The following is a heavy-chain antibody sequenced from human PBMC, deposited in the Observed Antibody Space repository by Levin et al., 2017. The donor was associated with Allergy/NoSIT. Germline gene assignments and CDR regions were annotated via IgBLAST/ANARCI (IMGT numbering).Heavy chain of an antibody. J-gene: IGHJ3*01. CDR3: AKRGYCSGNTCQSHDAIDV. D-gene: IGHD2-15*01. CDR2: IVFDGNDQ. V-gene: IGHV3-30*18. CDR1: GFQFSLYG. Sequence: GGSLRLSCAASGFQFSLYGMHWVRQAPGKGLEWVALIVFDGNDQYYADSVKGRFTISRDNSKNTLYLRMSSLRDNDTAIYYCAKRGYCSGNTCQSHDAIDVWGQGTLVMVSS.